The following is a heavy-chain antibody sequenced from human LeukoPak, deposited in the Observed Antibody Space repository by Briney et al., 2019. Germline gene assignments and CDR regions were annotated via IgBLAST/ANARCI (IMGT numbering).Heavy chain of an antibody. CDR2: INHSGST. CDR3: ARGFGGDCSSTSCYVDFDY. V-gene: IGHV4-34*01. D-gene: IGHD2-2*01. Sequence: SETLSLTCAVYGGSFSGYYWSWIRQPPGKGLKWIGEINHSGSTNYNPSLKSRATISVDTSKNQFSLKLSSVTAADTAVYYCARGFGGDCSSTSCYVDFDYWGQGTLVTVSS. J-gene: IGHJ4*02. CDR1: GGSFSGYY.